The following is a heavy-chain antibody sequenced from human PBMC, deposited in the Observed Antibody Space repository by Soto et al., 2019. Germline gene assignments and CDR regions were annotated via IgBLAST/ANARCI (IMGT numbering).Heavy chain of an antibody. CDR2: ITGTGGNT. CDR3: ARIRGYYYGLDV. V-gene: IGHV3-23*01. J-gene: IGHJ6*02. Sequence: EVQLLESGGGLVQPGGSLRLSCAASGFTLSTYGMTWVRQAPGKGLEWVSAITGTGGNTYYVESVKGRFTVSRDNSKNMLYLQVNSLRAEYTAVYYCARIRGYYYGLDVWDQGTTVTVSS. CDR1: GFTLSTYG.